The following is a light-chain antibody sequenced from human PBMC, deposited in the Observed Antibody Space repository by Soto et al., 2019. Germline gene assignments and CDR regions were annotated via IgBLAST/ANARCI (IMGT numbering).Light chain of an antibody. CDR1: NTDVGGYNY. V-gene: IGLV2-14*01. CDR3: NSYTSTNTYV. J-gene: IGLJ1*01. Sequence: SVLTQPASVSGSPGQSITIACTGTNTDVGGYNYVSWYQQHPMKAPKLIIYEVTKRPSGVSARFSGSKSANTASLTISGLQAEDEADYYCNSYTSTNTYVFGTGTKVTVL. CDR2: EVT.